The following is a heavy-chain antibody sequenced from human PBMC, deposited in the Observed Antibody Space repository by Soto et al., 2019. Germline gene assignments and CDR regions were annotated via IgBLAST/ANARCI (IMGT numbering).Heavy chain of an antibody. J-gene: IGHJ1*01. D-gene: IGHD3-22*01. Sequence: EVQLVESGGGLVQPGGSLRLSCAASGFTFSSYEMNWVRQAPGKGLEWVSYISSSGSTIYYADSVKGRFTISRDNAKNSLDLQMNSLRAEDTAVYYCARDSYYYDSSGYFSAEYFQHWGQGTLVTVSS. V-gene: IGHV3-48*03. CDR2: ISSSGSTI. CDR3: ARDSYYYDSSGYFSAEYFQH. CDR1: GFTFSSYE.